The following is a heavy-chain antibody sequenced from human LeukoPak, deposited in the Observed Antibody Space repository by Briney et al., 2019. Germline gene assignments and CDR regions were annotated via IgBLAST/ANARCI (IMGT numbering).Heavy chain of an antibody. CDR3: VRDTQAGYCSGGNCYPYAFDI. J-gene: IGHJ3*02. D-gene: IGHD2-15*01. V-gene: IGHV4-38-2*02. CDR1: GGSINTGYY. CDR2: IYHSGTT. Sequence: SETLSLTCTVSGGSINTGYYWGWIRQPPGKGLEWIGSIYHSGTTYYNPSLKSRVTISVDTSKNLFSLRLSSVTAADTALYYCVRDTQAGYCSGGNCYPYAFDIWGQGTMVTVSS.